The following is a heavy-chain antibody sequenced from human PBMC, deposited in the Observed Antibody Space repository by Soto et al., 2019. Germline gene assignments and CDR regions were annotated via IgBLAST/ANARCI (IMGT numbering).Heavy chain of an antibody. Sequence: QVQLVQSGAEVKKPGASVKVSCKASGYTFTSYGITWVRQAPGQGLERMGWISAYNGNTNYAQKLQGRVTMPTVTSTSTGYLELSSLSSDDTAVYYGAREGYYDRSGSAYYYYGMDVWGQGTTVTVAS. D-gene: IGHD3-22*01. CDR2: ISAYNGNT. V-gene: IGHV1-18*01. CDR3: AREGYYDRSGSAYYYYGMDV. J-gene: IGHJ6*02. CDR1: GYTFTSYG.